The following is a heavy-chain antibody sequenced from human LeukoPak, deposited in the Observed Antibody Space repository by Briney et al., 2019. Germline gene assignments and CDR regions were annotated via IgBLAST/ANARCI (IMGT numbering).Heavy chain of an antibody. CDR1: GYTFTSYD. CDR3: ATGIRLRGSTGRYYYYMDV. V-gene: IGHV1-8*01. CDR2: MNPNSGNT. D-gene: IGHD5-12*01. Sequence: ASVKVSCKASGYTFTSYDINWVRQATGQGLEWMGWMNPNSGNTGYAQKFQGRVTMTRNTSISTAYMELSSLRSEDTAVYYCATGIRLRGSTGRYYYYMDVWGKGTTVTVSS. J-gene: IGHJ6*03.